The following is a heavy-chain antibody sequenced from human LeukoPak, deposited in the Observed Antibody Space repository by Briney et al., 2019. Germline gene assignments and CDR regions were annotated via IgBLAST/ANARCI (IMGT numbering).Heavy chain of an antibody. D-gene: IGHD6-19*01. Sequence: SETPSLTCAVSGGSISGRYWSWIRQPPGKGLEWIANWRYDGSPNYTPSLESRATISLDTSKNQFSLRLTSVTAADTAVYYCVVTQKWLAFDYWGQGILVTVSS. J-gene: IGHJ4*02. CDR2: WRYDGSP. CDR1: GGSISGRY. V-gene: IGHV4-59*08. CDR3: VVTQKWLAFDY.